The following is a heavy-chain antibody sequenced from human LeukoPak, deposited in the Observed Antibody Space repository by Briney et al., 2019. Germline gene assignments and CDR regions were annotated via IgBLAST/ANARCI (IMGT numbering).Heavy chain of an antibody. CDR1: GYTFTGYY. J-gene: IGHJ5*02. CDR2: INPNSGGT. Sequence: GASVKVSCKASGYTFTGYYMHWVRQAPGQGLEWMGWINPNSGGTNYAQKFQGRVTMTRDTSISTAYMELSRLRSDDTAVYYCARVDPTYCSGGSCSYNWFDPWGQGTLATVSS. CDR3: ARVDPTYCSGGSCSYNWFDP. V-gene: IGHV1-2*02. D-gene: IGHD2-15*01.